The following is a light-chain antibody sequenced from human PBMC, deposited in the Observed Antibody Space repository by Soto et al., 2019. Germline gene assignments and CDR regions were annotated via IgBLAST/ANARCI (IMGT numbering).Light chain of an antibody. CDR3: QHYNNWPLT. Sequence: EIVMTHSPDTLSVSPGERATLSCRASQSVSSNLAWYQQKPGQAPRLLIYAASTRATGIPARFSGSGSGTEFTLTISSLQSEDFAVYFCQHYNNWPLTFGGGTKVEIK. CDR1: QSVSSN. CDR2: AAS. V-gene: IGKV3-15*01. J-gene: IGKJ4*01.